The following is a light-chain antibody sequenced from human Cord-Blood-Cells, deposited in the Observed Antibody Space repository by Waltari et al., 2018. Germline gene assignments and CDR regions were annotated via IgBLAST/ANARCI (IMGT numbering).Light chain of an antibody. Sequence: DIRMTQSPSSLSASLGDSVTITCRASQSISSYLNWYQQKPGKAPKLLIYAASSLQSGVPSRFSGSGSGTDFTLTISSLQPEDFATYYCQQSYSTPFTFGPGTKVDIK. CDR3: QQSYSTPFT. J-gene: IGKJ3*01. CDR1: QSISSY. V-gene: IGKV1-39*01. CDR2: AAS.